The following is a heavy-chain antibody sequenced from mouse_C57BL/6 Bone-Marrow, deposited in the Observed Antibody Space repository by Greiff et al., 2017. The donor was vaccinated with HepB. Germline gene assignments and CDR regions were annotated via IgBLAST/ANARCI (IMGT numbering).Heavy chain of an antibody. Sequence: QVQLQQSGAELVMPGASVKLSCKASGYTFTSYWMHWVKQRPGQGLEWIGEIDPSDSYTNYNQKFKGKSTLTVDKSSSTAYMQLSSLTSEDSAVYYCASTVVASYYFDYWGQGTTLTVSS. CDR1: GYTFTSYW. V-gene: IGHV1-69*01. D-gene: IGHD1-1*01. CDR3: ASTVVASYYFDY. J-gene: IGHJ2*01. CDR2: IDPSDSYT.